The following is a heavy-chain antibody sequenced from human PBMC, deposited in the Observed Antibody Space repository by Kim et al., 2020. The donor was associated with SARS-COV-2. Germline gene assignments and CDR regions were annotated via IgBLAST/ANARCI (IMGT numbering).Heavy chain of an antibody. CDR3: AKITVTTLFDP. J-gene: IGHJ5*02. CDR2: NSGSTGST. Sequence: GGSLRLSCAASGFTFSSFSMTWVRQAPGKGLEWVSSNSGSTGSTYYADSVKGRFTISRDNSKNTLYLQMNSLRAEDTAVYYCAKITVTTLFDPWGQGTLVTVSS. D-gene: IGHD4-17*01. V-gene: IGHV3-23*01. CDR1: GFTFSSFS.